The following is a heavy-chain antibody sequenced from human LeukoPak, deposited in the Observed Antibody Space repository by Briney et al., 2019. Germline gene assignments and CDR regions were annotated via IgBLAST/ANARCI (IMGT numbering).Heavy chain of an antibody. CDR2: IYYSGST. Sequence: SGTLSLTCTVSGGSISGYYWSWIRQPPGKGLEWIGYIYYSGSTNYNPSLKSRVTISVDTSKNQFSLKLSSATAADTAVYYCARGGVHFDYWGQGTLVTVSS. CDR3: ARGGVHFDY. CDR1: GGSISGYY. J-gene: IGHJ4*02. D-gene: IGHD2-8*01. V-gene: IGHV4-59*01.